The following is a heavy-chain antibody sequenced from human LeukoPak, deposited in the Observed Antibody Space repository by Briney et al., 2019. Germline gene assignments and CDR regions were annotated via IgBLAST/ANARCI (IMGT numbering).Heavy chain of an antibody. V-gene: IGHV3-15*01. CDR2: IKSKTDGGPS. D-gene: IGHD1-1*01. CDR1: GITFKNAW. CDR3: TAGGGTADF. J-gene: IGHJ4*02. Sequence: GGSLRLSCTASGITFKNAWASWVRQAPGKGLEWIGLIKSKTDGGPSDYAAPVKGSFTLSRDSSESTVYLQLNSLKTEDTAVYFCTAGGGTADFWGQGTLVTVSS.